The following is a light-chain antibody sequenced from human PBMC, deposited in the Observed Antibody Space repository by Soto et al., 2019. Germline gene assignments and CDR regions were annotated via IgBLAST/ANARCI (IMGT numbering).Light chain of an antibody. CDR3: QQFNNWPLT. Sequence: EVVLTQYPATRSVSPCESSTLSSMASQSVSSNLAWYQQKPGQAPRLLIYDTSTRATGVPARFSGSGSGAEFTLTISSLQSEDFALYYCQQFNNWPLTFGGGTKVDI. CDR1: QSVSSN. V-gene: IGKV3-15*01. J-gene: IGKJ4*01. CDR2: DTS.